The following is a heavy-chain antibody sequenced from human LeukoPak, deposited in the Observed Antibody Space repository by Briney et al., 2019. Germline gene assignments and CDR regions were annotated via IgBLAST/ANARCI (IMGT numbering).Heavy chain of an antibody. Sequence: GGSLRLSCVASGFTYSSYSMNWVRQAPGKGLEWVSYISSSGSTIYYADSVKGRFTISRDNAKNSLYLQMNSLRAEDTAVYYCARDQEPDAFDIWGQGTMVTVSS. CDR2: ISSSGSTI. CDR1: GFTYSSYS. CDR3: ARDQEPDAFDI. V-gene: IGHV3-48*04. D-gene: IGHD1-26*01. J-gene: IGHJ3*02.